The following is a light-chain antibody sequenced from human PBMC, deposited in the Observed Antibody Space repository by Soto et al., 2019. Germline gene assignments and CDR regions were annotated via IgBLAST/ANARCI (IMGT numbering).Light chain of an antibody. Sequence: QSVLTQPASVSGSPGQSITISCTGTSSDVGDYDYVSWYQQHPGKAPKLMIYDVSNRPSGFSNRFSGSKSGNTASLTISGLQAEDEADYYCSSYTSSSRVVFGGGTKLTVL. CDR3: SSYTSSSRVV. CDR2: DVS. J-gene: IGLJ2*01. CDR1: SSDVGDYDY. V-gene: IGLV2-14*03.